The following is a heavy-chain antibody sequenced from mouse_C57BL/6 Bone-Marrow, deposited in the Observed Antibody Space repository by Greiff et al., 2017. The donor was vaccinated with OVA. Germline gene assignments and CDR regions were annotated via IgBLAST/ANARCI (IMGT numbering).Heavy chain of an antibody. V-gene: IGHV1-81*01. D-gene: IGHD2-1*01. CDR2: IYPRSGNT. CDR3: ARDVLLLFAY. J-gene: IGHJ3*01. Sequence: QVTLKESGAELARPGASVKLPCKASGYTFTSYGISWVKQRTGQGLEWIGEIYPRSGNTYYNEKFKGKATLTADKSSSTAYMELRSLTSEDSAVYFCARDVLLLFAYWGQGTLVTVSA. CDR1: GYTFTSYG.